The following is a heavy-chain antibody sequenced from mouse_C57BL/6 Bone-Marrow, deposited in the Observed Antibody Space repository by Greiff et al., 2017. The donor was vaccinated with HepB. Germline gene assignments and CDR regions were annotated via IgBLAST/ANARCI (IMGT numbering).Heavy chain of an antibody. CDR2: IYPGSGNT. CDR3: ARGDYGAMDY. CDR1: GYTFTDYY. J-gene: IGHJ4*01. V-gene: IGHV1-76*01. Sequence: VKVVESGAELVRPGASVKLSCKASGYTFTDYYINWVKQRPGQGLEWIARIYPGSGNTYYNEKFKGKATLTAEKSSSTAYMQLSSLTSEDSAVYFCARGDYGAMDYWGQGTSVTVSS.